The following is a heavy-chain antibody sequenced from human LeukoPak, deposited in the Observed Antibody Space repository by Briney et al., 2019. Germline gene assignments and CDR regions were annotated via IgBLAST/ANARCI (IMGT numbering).Heavy chain of an antibody. V-gene: IGHV3-7*01. CDR2: IKQDGSEK. Sequence: GGSLRLSCAASGFTFSSYWMSWVRQAPGKGLEWVANIKQDGSEKYYVDSVKGRFTISRDNAKNSLYLQMNSLRAEDTAVYYCARMFSSSPLFATLFDYWGQGTLVTVSS. D-gene: IGHD6-13*01. J-gene: IGHJ4*02. CDR1: GFTFSSYW. CDR3: ARMFSSSPLFATLFDY.